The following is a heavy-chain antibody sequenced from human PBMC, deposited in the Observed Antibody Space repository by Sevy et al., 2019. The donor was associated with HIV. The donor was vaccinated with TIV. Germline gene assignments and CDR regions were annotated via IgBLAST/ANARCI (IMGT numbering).Heavy chain of an antibody. Sequence: GGSLRLSCAVSGFTFSNAWMNWVRQAPGTGLRWVGLIKSKMDGETTDYAVPVKGRLTISTDDSKNKVYLQMNSLKAEDTAVYYCATAPGYYDSSPFDYWGPGTLVTVSS. J-gene: IGHJ4*02. D-gene: IGHD3-22*01. V-gene: IGHV3-15*01. CDR2: IKSKMDGETT. CDR3: ATAPGYYDSSPFDY. CDR1: GFTFSNAW.